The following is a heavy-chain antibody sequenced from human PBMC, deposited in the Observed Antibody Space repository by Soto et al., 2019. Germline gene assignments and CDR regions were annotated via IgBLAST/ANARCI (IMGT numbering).Heavy chain of an antibody. CDR2: ISSSSSYT. D-gene: IGHD6-19*01. Sequence: QVQLVESGGGLVKPGGSLRLSCAASGFTFSDYYMSWIRQAPGKGLEWVSYISSSSSYTNYADSVKGRFTISRDNAKNSLYRQMDSLRGEDTAVYYCATVGISSGCRDYWGKGTLVTVSS. CDR1: GFTFSDYY. V-gene: IGHV3-11*05. J-gene: IGHJ4*02. CDR3: ATVGISSGCRDY.